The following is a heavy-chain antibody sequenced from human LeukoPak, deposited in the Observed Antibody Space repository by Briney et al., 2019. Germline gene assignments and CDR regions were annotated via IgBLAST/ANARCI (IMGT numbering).Heavy chain of an antibody. V-gene: IGHV3-9*01. CDR3: AKGRWLSELDY. CDR1: GFTFDDYA. Sequence: GGSLRLSCAASGFTFDDYAMHWVRQAPGKGLEWVSGISWNSGSIGYADSVKGRFIISRDNAKNSLYLQMNSLRAEDTALYYCAKGRWLSELDYWGQGTRVTVSS. D-gene: IGHD6-19*01. CDR2: ISWNSGSI. J-gene: IGHJ4*02.